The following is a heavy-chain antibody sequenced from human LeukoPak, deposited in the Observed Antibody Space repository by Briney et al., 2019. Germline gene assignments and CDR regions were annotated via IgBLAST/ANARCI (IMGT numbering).Heavy chain of an antibody. CDR2: IYTSGST. J-gene: IGHJ4*02. CDR3: ARHDSSSSGFDY. CDR1: GGSISSYY. Sequence: SETLSLTCTVPGGSISSYYWSWIRQPPGKGLEWIGYIYTSGSTNYNPSLKSRVTISVDTSKNQFSLKLSSVTAADTAVYYCARHDSSSSGFDYWGQGTLVTVSS. V-gene: IGHV4-4*09. D-gene: IGHD6-6*01.